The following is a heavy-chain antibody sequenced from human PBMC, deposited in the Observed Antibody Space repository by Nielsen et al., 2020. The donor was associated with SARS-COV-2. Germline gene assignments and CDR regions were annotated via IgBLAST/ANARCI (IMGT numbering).Heavy chain of an antibody. V-gene: IGHV3-30*03. CDR2: ITYDGSNK. CDR1: GFTFSSYG. D-gene: IGHD3-10*01. Sequence: GGSLRLSCAASGFTFSSYGMHWVRQAPGRGLEWVAVITYDGSNKYYAESVKGRFTVSRDNSKNTLFLQMNSLKPEDSAVYYCARDPGYYLGSGTYYCYNMDVWGQGATVTVSS. J-gene: IGHJ6*02. CDR3: ARDPGYYLGSGTYYCYNMDV.